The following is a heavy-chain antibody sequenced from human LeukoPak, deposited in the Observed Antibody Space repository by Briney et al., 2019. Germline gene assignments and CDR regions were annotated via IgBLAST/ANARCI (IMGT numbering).Heavy chain of an antibody. CDR2: IYYSGST. D-gene: IGHD3-16*01. J-gene: IGHJ4*02. Sequence: PPETLCLTCTVSGGSISATSYFWGWIRQPPGKGLEWIGSIYYSGSTYYNPSLKSRVTISVDTSKNQFSLKLSSVIAADTAVYFCVREGEWALPFDYWGQGSLVAVSS. CDR1: GGSISATSYF. CDR3: VREGEWALPFDY. V-gene: IGHV4-39*01.